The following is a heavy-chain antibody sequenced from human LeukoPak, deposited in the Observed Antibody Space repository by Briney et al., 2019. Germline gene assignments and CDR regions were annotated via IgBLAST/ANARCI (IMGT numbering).Heavy chain of an antibody. J-gene: IGHJ5*02. V-gene: IGHV3-74*03. CDR3: ARDFYGRYCTGGSCYYRNWFDP. CDR2: IHNDGTTT. CDR1: GFTLSNYG. D-gene: IGHD2-15*01. Sequence: GGSLRLSCAASGFTLSNYGIHWVRQAPGKGPVLVSHIHNDGTTTTYAASVKGRFTISRDNAKNTVYLDMTSLSGEDTAVYYCARDFYGRYCTGGSCYYRNWFDPWGQGTQVTVSS.